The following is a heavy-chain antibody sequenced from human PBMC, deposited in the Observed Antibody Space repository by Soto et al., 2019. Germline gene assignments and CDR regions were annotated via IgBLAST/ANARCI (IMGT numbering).Heavy chain of an antibody. J-gene: IGHJ4*02. CDR2: ISGSGGTT. D-gene: IGHD6-19*01. Sequence: GGSLRLSCAASGFTFSSYAMSWVRQAPGKGLEWVSAISGSGGTTEYAASVKGRFTISRDDSKNIAYLQLNSLKTEDTAVYYCTRAVAGTFSPYYFDCWGQGALVTVSS. CDR3: TRAVAGTFSPYYFDC. V-gene: IGHV3-49*04. CDR1: GFTFSSYA.